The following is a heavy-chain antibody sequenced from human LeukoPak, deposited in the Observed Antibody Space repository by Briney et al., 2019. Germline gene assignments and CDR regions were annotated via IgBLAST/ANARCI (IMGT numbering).Heavy chain of an antibody. CDR1: GFIFDYFG. D-gene: IGHD6-13*01. CDR2: ISWNSGSI. Sequence: LGGSLRLSCATSGFIFDYFGMNWVRQAPGKGLEWVSGISWNSGSIGYADSVKGRFTISRDNAKNSLYLQMNSLRAEDTALYYCAKEGGYSSSWFEYWGQGTLVTVSS. CDR3: AKEGGYSSSWFEY. V-gene: IGHV3-9*01. J-gene: IGHJ5*01.